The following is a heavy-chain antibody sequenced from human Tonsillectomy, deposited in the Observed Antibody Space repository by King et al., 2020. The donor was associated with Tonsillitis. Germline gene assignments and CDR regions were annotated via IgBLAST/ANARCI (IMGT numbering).Heavy chain of an antibody. V-gene: IGHV3-30*04. J-gene: IGHJ4*02. CDR1: GFTFSSYA. Sequence: VQLVESGGGVVQPGRSLRLSCAASGFTFSSYAMHXVRQAPGKGLEWVAVISYDGSNKYYADSVKGRFTISRDNSKNTLYLQMNSLRAEDTAVYYCARDYXLXXYDFWXGYLXYWGQXTLVTVSX. D-gene: IGHD3-3*01. CDR3: ARDYXLXXYDFWXGYLXY. CDR2: ISYDGSNK.